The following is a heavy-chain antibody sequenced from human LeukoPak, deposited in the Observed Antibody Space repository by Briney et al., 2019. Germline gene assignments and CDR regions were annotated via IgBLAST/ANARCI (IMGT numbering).Heavy chain of an antibody. CDR1: GGSGDSVSSSTYY. CDR2: IYYTGST. J-gene: IGHJ4*02. D-gene: IGHD3-9*01. CDR3: ARLSKGRYFDYIFDC. V-gene: IGHV4-39*01. Sequence: KTSETLSLTCTVSGGSGDSVSSSTYYWGWIRQPPGKGLEWIGNIYYTGSTYYNPSLKSRVTMSVDTSKNQFSLKVSSVTAADTAVYYCARLSKGRYFDYIFDCWGQGTLVTVSS.